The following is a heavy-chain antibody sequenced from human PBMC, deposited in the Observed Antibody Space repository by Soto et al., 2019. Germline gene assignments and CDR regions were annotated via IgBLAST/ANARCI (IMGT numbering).Heavy chain of an antibody. V-gene: IGHV3-33*01. D-gene: IGHD2-21*01. Sequence: QVQLVESGGGVVQAGTSLRLSCAASGFSFNSHGMHWVRQAPGKGLEWVAVIWYDGTRKYYADSVKGRFTISRDDSKNSLYLQMNSLRAEDTAVYYCARDPHSAFDYWGQGTLVTVSS. CDR3: ARDPHSAFDY. J-gene: IGHJ4*02. CDR2: IWYDGTRK. CDR1: GFSFNSHG.